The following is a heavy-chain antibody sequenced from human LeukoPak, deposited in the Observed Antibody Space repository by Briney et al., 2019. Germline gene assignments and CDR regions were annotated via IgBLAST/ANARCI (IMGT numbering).Heavy chain of an antibody. CDR3: ARDLSGYGASGY. D-gene: IGHD3-22*01. CDR2: IYHTGNT. J-gene: IGHJ4*02. V-gene: IGHV4-31*03. Sequence: SQTLSLTCSVSGGSISSGAYYWSWIRQFPGRGLEWIAYIYHTGNTYYNPSLKSRLTISLDTSKNQFSLKLSSVTAADTAVYYCARDLSGYGASGYWGQGTLVTVSS. CDR1: GGSISSGAYY.